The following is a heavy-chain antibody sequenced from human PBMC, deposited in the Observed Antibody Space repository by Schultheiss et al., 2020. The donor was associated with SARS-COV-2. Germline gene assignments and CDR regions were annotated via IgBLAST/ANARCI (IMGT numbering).Heavy chain of an antibody. V-gene: IGHV3-13*05. J-gene: IGHJ6*02. CDR3: ARDRETISAMYYYYYGMDV. CDR2: IGTAGDP. Sequence: GESLKISCAASGFTFSSYDMHWVRQATGKGLEWVSAIGTAGDPYYPGSVKGRFTISRENAKNSLYLQMNSLRAGDTAVYYCARDRETISAMYYYYYGMDVWGQGTTVTVSS. D-gene: IGHD3-3*01. CDR1: GFTFSSYD.